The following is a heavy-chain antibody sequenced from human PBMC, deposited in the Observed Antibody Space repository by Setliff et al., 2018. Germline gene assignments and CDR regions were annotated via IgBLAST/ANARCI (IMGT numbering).Heavy chain of an antibody. CDR1: GYSISSGYY. V-gene: IGHV4-38-2*01. J-gene: IGHJ3*02. CDR3: ARVALVVVIRNAFDI. D-gene: IGHD2-21*01. Sequence: LSLTCAVSGYSISSGYYWGWIRQPPGKGLEWIGSIYHSGSTYYNPSLKSRVTISVDTSKNQFSLKLSSVTAADTAVYYCARVALVVVIRNAFDIWGQGTTVTVSS. CDR2: IYHSGST.